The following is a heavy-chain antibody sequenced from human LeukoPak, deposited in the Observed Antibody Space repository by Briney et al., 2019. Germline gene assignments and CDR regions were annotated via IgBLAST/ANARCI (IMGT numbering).Heavy chain of an antibody. CDR3: ARDGGYCSGGSCNRGAFDI. J-gene: IGHJ3*02. CDR2: INPSGGST. V-gene: IGHV1-46*01. D-gene: IGHD2-15*01. Sequence: GASVRVSCKASGGTFSSYAISWVRQAPGQGLEWMGIINPSGGSTSYAQKFQGRVTMTRDMSTKTVYMELSSLRSEDTAVYYCARDGGYCSGGSCNRGAFDIWGQGTMVTVSS. CDR1: GGTFSSYA.